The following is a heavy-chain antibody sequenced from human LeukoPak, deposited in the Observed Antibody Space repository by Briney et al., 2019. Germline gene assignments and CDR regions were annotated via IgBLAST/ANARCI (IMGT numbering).Heavy chain of an antibody. CDR3: ARDATTQVGYVYMDV. CDR1: GFTFSDYE. D-gene: IGHD5-18*01. V-gene: IGHV3-48*03. J-gene: IGHJ6*03. Sequence: PGGSLRLSCAASGFTFSDYEMNWVRQAPGKGLEWVSHISTSGSIIHYADSVEGRFTISRDNAKNSPYLQMNSLRAEDTALYYCARDATTQVGYVYMDVWDKGTTVTISS. CDR2: ISTSGSII.